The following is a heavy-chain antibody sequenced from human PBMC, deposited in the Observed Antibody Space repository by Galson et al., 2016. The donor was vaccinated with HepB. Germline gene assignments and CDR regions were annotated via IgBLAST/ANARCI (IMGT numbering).Heavy chain of an antibody. CDR3: ARGVAYFDY. V-gene: IGHV3-21*01. J-gene: IGHJ4*02. CDR2: ISFSSGDI. CDR1: GFTFSSYS. Sequence: SLRLSCAASGFTFSSYSMNWVRQAPGKGLEWVSSISFSSGDIYYVDSLKGRFTISRDNAKNSLYLQMNSLRAEDKAVYYCARGVAYFDYWGQGTLVTVSS. D-gene: IGHD2-15*01.